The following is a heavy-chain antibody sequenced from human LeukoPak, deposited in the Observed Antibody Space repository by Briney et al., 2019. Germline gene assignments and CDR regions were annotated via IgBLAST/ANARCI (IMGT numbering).Heavy chain of an antibody. CDR2: ISSSSSYI. CDR1: GFTFSSYS. CDR3: ARDGRIAVAGTLDY. D-gene: IGHD6-19*01. Sequence: GGSLRLSCAAPGFTFSSYSMNWVRQAPGKGLEWVSSISSSSSYIYYADSVKGRFTISRDNAKNSLYLQMNSLRAEDTAVYYCARDGRIAVAGTLDYWGQGTLVTVSS. V-gene: IGHV3-21*01. J-gene: IGHJ4*02.